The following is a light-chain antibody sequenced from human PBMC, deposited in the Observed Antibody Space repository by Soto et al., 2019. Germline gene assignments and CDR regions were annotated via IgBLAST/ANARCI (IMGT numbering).Light chain of an antibody. CDR2: GAS. V-gene: IGKV3-15*01. CDR3: QQYNNWPPIT. CDR1: QSVSSY. Sequence: IALTQSPATLSLTPGGTATLSCRSSQSVSSYLAWYQQKPGQAPRLLIYGASTRATGIPARFSGSGSGTEFTLTISSLQSEDFAVYYCQQYNNWPPITFGQGTRLEIK. J-gene: IGKJ5*01.